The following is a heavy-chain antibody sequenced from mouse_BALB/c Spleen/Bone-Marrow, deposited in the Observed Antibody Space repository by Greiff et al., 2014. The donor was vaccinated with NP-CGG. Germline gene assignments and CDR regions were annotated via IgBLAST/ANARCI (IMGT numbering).Heavy chain of an antibody. Sequence: DLVKPGASVKLSCKAFCYTFTSYWINWGKKRAGQGLEGIGRIAPGSGSTYYNEMFKGKATLTVDTSSSTAYIQLSSLSSEDSAVYFCAREDMGYGNNDWFAYWGQGTLVTVSA. CDR3: AREDMGYGNNDWFAY. CDR2: IAPGSGST. D-gene: IGHD2-1*01. CDR1: CYTFTSYW. V-gene: IGHV1S41*01. J-gene: IGHJ3*01.